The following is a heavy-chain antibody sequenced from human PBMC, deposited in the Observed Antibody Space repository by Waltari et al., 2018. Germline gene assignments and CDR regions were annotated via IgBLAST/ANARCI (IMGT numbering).Heavy chain of an antibody. CDR3: ARLRGAND. CDR2: INQDGREK. V-gene: IGHV3-7*01. J-gene: IGHJ4*02. D-gene: IGHD3-10*01. CDR1: GFTFSKFG. Sequence: DVQLLESGGGLVHPGESLRLSCAASGFTFSKFGMSWVRQAPGKGLEWVAHINQDGREKSYVASVKGRFTISRDNAKQSLYLQMNSLRPDDTAIYYCARLRGANDWGQGTLVTVSS.